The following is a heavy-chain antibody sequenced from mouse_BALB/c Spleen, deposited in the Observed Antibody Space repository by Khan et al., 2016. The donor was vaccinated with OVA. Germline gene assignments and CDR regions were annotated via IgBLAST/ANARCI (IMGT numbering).Heavy chain of an antibody. CDR3: ERQPGYYEGSAMDN. D-gene: IGHD2-3*01. CDR2: ISSGGSYT. V-gene: IGHV5-6*01. J-gene: IGHJ4*01. CDR1: GFTFSSYG. Sequence: EVQLQESGGDLVKPGGSLKLSCAASGFTFSSYGMSWVRQTPDKRLEWVAAISSGGSYTYYPDSLKGRFTISRDNAKNTLYLQMSSLKSEDTAMYYWERQPGYYEGSAMDNGVKEPQSPSPQ.